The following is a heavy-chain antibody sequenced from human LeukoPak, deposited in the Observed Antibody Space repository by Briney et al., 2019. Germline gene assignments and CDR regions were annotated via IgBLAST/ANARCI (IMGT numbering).Heavy chain of an antibody. Sequence: GGSLRLSCAASGFTFSLYTMHWVRQAPGKGLEWVTFIRYDGSNKFYADSVKGRFTISRDNSKNTLYLQMNNLRVEDTAVYYCAILSVPGDYFDYWGQGTLVTVSS. J-gene: IGHJ4*02. D-gene: IGHD3-10*02. CDR2: IRYDGSNK. V-gene: IGHV3-30*02. CDR1: GFTFSLYT. CDR3: AILSVPGDYFDY.